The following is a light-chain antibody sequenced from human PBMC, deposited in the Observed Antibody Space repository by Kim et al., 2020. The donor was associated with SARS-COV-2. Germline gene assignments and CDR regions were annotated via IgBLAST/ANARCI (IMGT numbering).Light chain of an antibody. Sequence: QLITIFCTGIDSDVGAYNLVSWYQQYPGKGPKLIIYEGNKRAPGVSNRFSGSKSGSWASLTISGLQPEDEADYHCCSYAGSSTWVFGGGTQLTV. CDR1: DSDVGAYNL. V-gene: IGLV2-23*01. CDR3: CSYAGSSTWV. CDR2: EGN. J-gene: IGLJ3*02.